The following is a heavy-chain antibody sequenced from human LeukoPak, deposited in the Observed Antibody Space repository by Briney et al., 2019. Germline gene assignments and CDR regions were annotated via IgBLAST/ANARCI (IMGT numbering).Heavy chain of an antibody. J-gene: IGHJ5*02. CDR1: GFTFSDYY. CDR3: AREGYYRSGSYRGGWFDP. CDR2: ISSSSSYT. V-gene: IGHV3-11*06. D-gene: IGHD3-10*01. Sequence: GGSLKLSCAASGFTFSDYYMSWIRQAPGKGLEWVSYISSSSSYTNYADSVKGRFTISRDNAKNSLYLQMNSLRAEDTAVYYCAREGYYRSGSYRGGWFDPWGQGTLVTVSS.